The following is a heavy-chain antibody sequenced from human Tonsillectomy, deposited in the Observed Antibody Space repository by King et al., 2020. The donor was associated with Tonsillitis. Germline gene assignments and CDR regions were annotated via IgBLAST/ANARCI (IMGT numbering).Heavy chain of an antibody. CDR2: ISGSGISA. V-gene: IGHV3-23*04. Sequence: VQLVESGGGLVQPGGSLRLSCAASGFTFSSYAMSWVRQAPWKGLEWVSAISGSGISAYYGDSVKGRFTISRDNSKNTLYLQMNSLRAEDTAVYYCAKDLTMIGAFDIWGQGTMVTVSS. CDR3: AKDLTMIGAFDI. J-gene: IGHJ3*02. CDR1: GFTFSSYA. D-gene: IGHD3-22*01.